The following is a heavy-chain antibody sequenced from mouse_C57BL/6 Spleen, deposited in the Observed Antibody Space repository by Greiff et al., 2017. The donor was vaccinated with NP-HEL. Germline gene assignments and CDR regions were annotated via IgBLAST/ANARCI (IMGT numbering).Heavy chain of an antibody. J-gene: IGHJ3*01. CDR2: ISNLAYSI. D-gene: IGHD2-5*01. CDR1: GFTFSDYG. V-gene: IGHV5-15*01. CDR3: ARQEACYSNGFAY. Sequence: EVQGVESGGGLVQPGGSLKLSCAASGFTFSDYGMAWGRQAPRKGPEWVAFISNLAYSIYDADTVTGRFTISREKAKNTLYLEMSSLRSEDTAMYYCARQEACYSNGFAYWGQGTLVTVSA.